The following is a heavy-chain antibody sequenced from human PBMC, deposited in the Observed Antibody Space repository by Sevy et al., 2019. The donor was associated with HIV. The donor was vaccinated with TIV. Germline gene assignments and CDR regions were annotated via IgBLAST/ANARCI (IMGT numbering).Heavy chain of an antibody. J-gene: IGHJ3*02. D-gene: IGHD2-15*01. CDR1: GFTFSSYA. Sequence: GGSLRLSCAASGFTFSSYAMHWVRQAPGKGLEWVAVISYDGSNKYYADSVKGRFTISRDNSKNTLYLQMNSLRAEDTAAYYCARGQLCSGGSCYHRDAFDIWGQGTMVTVSS. V-gene: IGHV3-30-3*01. CDR3: ARGQLCSGGSCYHRDAFDI. CDR2: ISYDGSNK.